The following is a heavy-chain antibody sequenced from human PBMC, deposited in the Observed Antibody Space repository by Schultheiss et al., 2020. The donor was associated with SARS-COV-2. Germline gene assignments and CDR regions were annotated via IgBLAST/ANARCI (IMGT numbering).Heavy chain of an antibody. CDR1: GFTFSSYG. CDR3: AREPFTMIVVVNYYYGMDV. Sequence: GGSLRLSCAASGFTFSSYGMHWVRQAPGKGLEWVSAISGSGGSTYYADSVKGRFTISRDNAKNSLYLQMNSLRAEDTAVYYCAREPFTMIVVVNYYYGMDVWGQGTTVTVSS. D-gene: IGHD3-22*01. V-gene: IGHV3-21*01. CDR2: ISGSGGST. J-gene: IGHJ6*02.